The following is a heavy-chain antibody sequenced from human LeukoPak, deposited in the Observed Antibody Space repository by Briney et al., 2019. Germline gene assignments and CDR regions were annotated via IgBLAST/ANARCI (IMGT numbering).Heavy chain of an antibody. Sequence: GGSLRLSCAASGFTFSTYSMNWVRQAPGKGLEWVSYIRSSGTTIYYADSVKGRFSISRDNAKNSLYLQLNSLRDEDTAVYYCARGAGIPAAQGFAPFDYWGHGTLVIVSS. V-gene: IGHV3-48*02. CDR3: ARGAGIPAAQGFAPFDY. CDR2: IRSSGTTI. J-gene: IGHJ4*01. CDR1: GFTFSTYS. D-gene: IGHD6-13*01.